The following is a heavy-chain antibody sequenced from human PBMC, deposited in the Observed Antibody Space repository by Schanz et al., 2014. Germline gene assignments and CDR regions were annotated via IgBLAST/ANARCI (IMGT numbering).Heavy chain of an antibody. CDR3: ARAFGGYDPAGALDY. CDR2: IIPIHGIV. D-gene: IGHD5-12*01. V-gene: IGHV1-69*09. CDR1: GYTFTGYY. Sequence: QVQLVQSGAEMKKPGASVKVSCKASGYTFTGYYMHWVRQAPGQGLEWMGRIIPIHGIVNYAQRFQDRVRITADKSTSTAYMELSSLKSDDTAVYYCARAFGGYDPAGALDYWGQGTLVTVSS. J-gene: IGHJ4*02.